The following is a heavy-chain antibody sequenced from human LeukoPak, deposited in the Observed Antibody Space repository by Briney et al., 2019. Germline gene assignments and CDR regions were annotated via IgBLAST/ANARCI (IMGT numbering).Heavy chain of an antibody. CDR3: AKDLGYYDSSGYLDY. CDR1: GFTFSSYA. D-gene: IGHD3-22*01. CDR2: ISYDGSNK. V-gene: IGHV3-30-3*01. J-gene: IGHJ4*02. Sequence: RTGGSLRLSCVASGFTFSSYAMHWVRQAPGKGLEWVTIISYDGSNKYYADSVKGRFTISRDNSKNTLYLQMNSLRAEDTAVYYCAKDLGYYDSSGYLDYWGQGTLVTVSS.